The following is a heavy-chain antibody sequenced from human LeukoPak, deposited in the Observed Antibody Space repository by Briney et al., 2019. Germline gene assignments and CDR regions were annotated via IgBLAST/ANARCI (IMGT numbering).Heavy chain of an antibody. CDR2: IYSSGST. CDR1: GGSISSYY. V-gene: IGHV4-4*07. Sequence: ASETLSLACTVSGGSISSYYWSWIRQPAGKGLEWIGRIYSSGSTNYNPSLKSRVTMSVDTSKNQFSLKLSSVTAADTAVYYCARVSLSDAFDIWGQGTMVTVSS. CDR3: ARVSLSDAFDI. J-gene: IGHJ3*02.